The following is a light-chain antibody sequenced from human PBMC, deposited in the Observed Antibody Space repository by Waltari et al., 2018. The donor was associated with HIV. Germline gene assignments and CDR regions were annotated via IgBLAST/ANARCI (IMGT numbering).Light chain of an antibody. CDR2: ATS. J-gene: IGKJ4*01. Sequence: DIHLTQSPSFLSAFVVDRVTITCRASQNIYSYLAWYQHKPGRAPQVLIYATSTLQSGVPSRFSGSGSGTEFALTITSLQPDDFATYYCQQVNGYPLTFGGGTKVEIK. CDR1: QNIYSY. CDR3: QQVNGYPLT. V-gene: IGKV1-9*01.